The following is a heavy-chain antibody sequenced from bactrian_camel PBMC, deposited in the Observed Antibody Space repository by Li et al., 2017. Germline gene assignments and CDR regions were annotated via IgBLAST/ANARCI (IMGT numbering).Heavy chain of an antibody. Sequence: HVQLVESGGGSVQVGGSVRLSCVGSEYTIDYNCMGWFRQAPGKEREGVASIDANGKTNYADSVKGRFTISKDVAKDTLDLRMTSLKPEDSGMYYCAVDGPVAFCSDYPSDFGGWGKGTQVTVS. D-gene: IGHD2*01. CDR1: EYTIDYNC. J-gene: IGHJ6*01. V-gene: IGHV3S1*01. CDR2: IDANGKT. CDR3: AVDGPVAFCSDYPSDFGG.